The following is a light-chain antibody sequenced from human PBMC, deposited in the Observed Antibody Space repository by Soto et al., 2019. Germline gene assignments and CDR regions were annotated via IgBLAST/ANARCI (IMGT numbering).Light chain of an antibody. CDR1: QKVDTY. J-gene: IGKJ4*01. V-gene: IGKV3-11*01. CDR2: GAG. CDR3: HQYGESPPT. Sequence: EIVLTQSPATLSLSPGERATLSCRSNQKVDTYLAWYQQKPGQAPRLVIYGAGTRGTGVPDRFSGSGSGTDFTLTINSLESDDSAVYFCHQYGESPPTFGGGTKVEV.